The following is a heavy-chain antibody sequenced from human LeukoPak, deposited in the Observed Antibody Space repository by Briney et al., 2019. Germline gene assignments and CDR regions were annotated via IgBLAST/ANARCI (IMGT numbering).Heavy chain of an antibody. V-gene: IGHV1-2*06. CDR2: INPNTGGT. J-gene: IGHJ3*02. CDR1: GYTFTGYY. Sequence: ASVKVSCKASGYTFTGYYMHWVRQAPGQGLEWMGRINPNTGGTNYPQKVQGRVTMTRDTSISTAHMELSRLRSDDTAVYYCARDPVYYDSSGYNDAFDIWGQGTMVTVSS. D-gene: IGHD3-22*01. CDR3: ARDPVYYDSSGYNDAFDI.